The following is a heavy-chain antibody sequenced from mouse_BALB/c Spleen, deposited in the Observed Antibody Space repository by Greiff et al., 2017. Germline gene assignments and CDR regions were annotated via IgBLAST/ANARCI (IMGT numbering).Heavy chain of an antibody. CDR2: INPGSGGT. Sequence: VHLVESGAELVRPGTSVKVSCKASGYAFTNYLIEWVKQRPGQGLEWIGVINPGSGGTNYNEKFKGKATLTADKSSSTAYMQLSSLTSDDSAVYFCARRGVVAPGFAYWGQGTLVTVSA. D-gene: IGHD1-1*01. J-gene: IGHJ3*01. CDR3: ARRGVVAPGFAY. V-gene: IGHV1-54*01. CDR1: GYAFTNYL.